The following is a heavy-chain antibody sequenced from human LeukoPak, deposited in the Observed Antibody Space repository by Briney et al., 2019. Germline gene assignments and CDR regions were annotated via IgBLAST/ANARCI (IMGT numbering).Heavy chain of an antibody. CDR3: ASSLSSGHQY. J-gene: IGHJ4*02. Sequence: SETVSLTCTVSGGSISSYYWSWIRQPPGKGLEWIGYIYYSGSTNYNPSLKSRVTISVDTSKNQFSLKPSSVTAADTAVYYCASSLSSGHQYWGQGTLVTVSS. D-gene: IGHD6-19*01. CDR2: IYYSGST. CDR1: GGSISSYY. V-gene: IGHV4-59*01.